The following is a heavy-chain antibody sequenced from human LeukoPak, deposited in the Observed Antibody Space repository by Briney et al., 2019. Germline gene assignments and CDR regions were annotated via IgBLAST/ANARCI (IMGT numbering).Heavy chain of an antibody. CDR1: GGSISSYY. Sequence: SETLSLTCTVSGGSISSYYWSWIRQPPGKGLEWIGYIYYSGSTNYNPSLKSRVTIFVDTSKNQFSLKLTSVTAADVATYYCARSIAGDGPTHNWFGPWGQGALVTVSS. CDR3: ARSIAGDGPTHNWFGP. V-gene: IGHV4-59*08. J-gene: IGHJ5*02. D-gene: IGHD6-13*01. CDR2: IYYSGST.